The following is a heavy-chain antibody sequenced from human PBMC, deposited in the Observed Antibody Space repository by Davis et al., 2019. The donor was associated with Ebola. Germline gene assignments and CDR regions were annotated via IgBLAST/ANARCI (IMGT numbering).Heavy chain of an antibody. D-gene: IGHD2-2*02. CDR3: ARDQGYCSSTSCYNPGLNWFDP. V-gene: IGHV4-39*07. CDR1: GGSISSSSYY. J-gene: IGHJ5*02. Sequence: MPSETLSLTCTVSGGSISSSSYYWGWIRQPPGKGLEWIGSIYYSGSTYYNPSLKSRVTISVDTSKNQFSLKLSSVTAADTAVYYCARDQGYCSSTSCYNPGLNWFDPWGQGTLVTVSS. CDR2: IYYSGST.